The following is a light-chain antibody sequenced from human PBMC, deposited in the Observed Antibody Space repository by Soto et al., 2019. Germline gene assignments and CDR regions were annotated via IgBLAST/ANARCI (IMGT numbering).Light chain of an antibody. Sequence: DIVMTQSPDSLAVSLGERATINCKSSQSVLYSSNNKNYLAWYQQKPRQPPKLLIYWASTRESGVPDRFSGSGYETDFTLTISSLQAEDVAVYYCQQYYSTPLAFGQGTKVEIK. J-gene: IGKJ1*01. CDR1: QSVLYSSNNKNY. V-gene: IGKV4-1*01. CDR2: WAS. CDR3: QQYYSTPLA.